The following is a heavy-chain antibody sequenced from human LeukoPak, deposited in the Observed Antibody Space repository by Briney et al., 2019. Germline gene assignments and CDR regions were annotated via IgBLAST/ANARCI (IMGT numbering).Heavy chain of an antibody. D-gene: IGHD4-17*01. V-gene: IGHV3-30*02. Sequence: PGGSLRLSCAASGLTFRSYGMHWVRQAPGKGLQWVAFIHYDGSNKYYADSVKGRFTISRDNSKNTLYVQMNSLRAEDTAVYYCARDPTTVTTPRWFDPWGQGTLVTVSS. CDR3: ARDPTTVTTPRWFDP. CDR1: GLTFRSYG. CDR2: IHYDGSNK. J-gene: IGHJ5*02.